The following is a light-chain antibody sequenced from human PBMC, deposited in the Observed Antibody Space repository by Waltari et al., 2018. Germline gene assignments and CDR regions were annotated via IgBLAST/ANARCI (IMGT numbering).Light chain of an antibody. CDR1: QSVTSNY. Sequence: EIVLTQSPGTLSLSPGERATLSCRASQSVTSNYLAWYQQKPGQAPRLLIYGASSRATGIPDRFSGSGSGTDFTLTISRLEPEDVGVYYCMQARQPPYTFGGGTKVEIK. CDR3: MQARQPPYT. J-gene: IGKJ4*01. V-gene: IGKV3-20*01. CDR2: GAS.